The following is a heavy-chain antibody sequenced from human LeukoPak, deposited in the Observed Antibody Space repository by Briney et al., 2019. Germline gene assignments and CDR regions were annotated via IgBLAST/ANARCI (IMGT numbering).Heavy chain of an antibody. V-gene: IGHV4-39*01. Sequence: SEILSLTCTVSGGSISSSSYYWGWIRQPPGKGLEWIGSIYYSGSTYYNPSLKSRVTISVDTSKNQFSLKLSSVTAADTAVYYCASPGSGSYFLVHPLDYWGQGTLVTVSS. D-gene: IGHD1-26*01. CDR2: IYYSGST. J-gene: IGHJ4*02. CDR1: GGSISSSSYY. CDR3: ASPGSGSYFLVHPLDY.